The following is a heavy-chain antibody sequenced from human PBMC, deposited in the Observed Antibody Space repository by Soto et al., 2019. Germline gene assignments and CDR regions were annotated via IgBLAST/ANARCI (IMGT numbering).Heavy chain of an antibody. CDR3: ARGSSIAGLYYGMDV. V-gene: IGHV4-31*03. Sequence: SETLSLTCTVSGGSISGGGYYWTWIRQHPGKGLEWIGYNYYSGITYYNPSLKSRVTISLDTSKNQFSLKLSSVTAADTAVYYCARGSSIAGLYYGMDVWGQGTTVTVSS. J-gene: IGHJ6*02. CDR1: GGSISGGGYY. D-gene: IGHD6-6*01. CDR2: NYYSGIT.